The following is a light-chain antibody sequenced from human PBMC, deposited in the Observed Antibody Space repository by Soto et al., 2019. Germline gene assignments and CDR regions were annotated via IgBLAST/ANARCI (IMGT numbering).Light chain of an antibody. J-gene: IGLJ3*02. CDR2: GDT. Sequence: QPVLTQPPSVSGAPGQRVTISCTGSRANIGAGYQVHRYQQLAETAPKLLIYGDTYRPSGVPDRFSGSKSGTSASLAITGLQPEDEANYYCQSYDTSLRAWVFGGGTKVTVL. CDR3: QSYDTSLRAWV. V-gene: IGLV1-40*01. CDR1: RANIGAGYQ.